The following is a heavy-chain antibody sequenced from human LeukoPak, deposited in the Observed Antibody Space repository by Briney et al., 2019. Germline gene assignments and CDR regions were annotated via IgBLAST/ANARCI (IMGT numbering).Heavy chain of an antibody. J-gene: IGHJ4*02. CDR2: ISWNSGNI. V-gene: IGHV3-9*01. Sequence: PGGSLRLSCAASGFTFSSYWMHWVRQAPGKGLEWVSSISWNSGNIDYADSVKGRFTISRDSAKNSLYLQMNSLRAEDTALYYCAKDMGHVGVALDWGQGTLVTVSS. D-gene: IGHD1-26*01. CDR1: GFTFSSYW. CDR3: AKDMGHVGVALD.